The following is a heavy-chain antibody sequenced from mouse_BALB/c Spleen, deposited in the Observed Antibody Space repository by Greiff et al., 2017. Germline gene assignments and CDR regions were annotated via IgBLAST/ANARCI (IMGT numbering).Heavy chain of an antibody. J-gene: IGHJ2*01. Sequence: LQQPGSELVRPGASVKLSCKASGYTFTSYWMHWVKQRPGQGLEWIGNIYPGSGSTNYDEKFKSKATLTVDTSSSTAYMQLSSLTSEDSAVYYCTRRWLRLDYWGQGTTLTVSS. CDR1: GYTFTSYW. V-gene: IGHV1S22*01. D-gene: IGHD2-2*01. CDR3: TRRWLRLDY. CDR2: IYPGSGST.